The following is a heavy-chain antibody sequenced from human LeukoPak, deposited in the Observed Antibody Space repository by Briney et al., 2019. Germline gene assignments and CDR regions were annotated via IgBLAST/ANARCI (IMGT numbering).Heavy chain of an antibody. CDR2: INPNSGGT. D-gene: IGHD3-22*01. J-gene: IGHJ4*02. Sequence: ASVKVSCKASGYTFTGYYMHWVRQAPGQGLEWMGRINPNSGGTNYAQKFQGRVTMTRDTSIGTAYMELSRLRSDDTAVYYCARADKYYYDSSGYLIDYWGQGTLVTVSS. CDR3: ARADKYYYDSSGYLIDY. V-gene: IGHV1-2*06. CDR1: GYTFTGYY.